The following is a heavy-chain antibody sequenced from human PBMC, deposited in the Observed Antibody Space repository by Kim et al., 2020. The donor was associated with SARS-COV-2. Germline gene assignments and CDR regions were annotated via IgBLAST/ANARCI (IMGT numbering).Heavy chain of an antibody. V-gene: IGHV3-74*01. J-gene: IGHJ4*02. D-gene: IGHD2-15*01. CDR3: ARDRGTCSGGYFAFEY. CDR2: INSGGSSI. Sequence: GGSLRLSCAASGFTFSDYWMHWVRQVPGKGLVWVSRINSGGSSISYADSAKGRFTISRASAKNTVYLQMNSLRAEDTAVYYCARDRGTCSGGYFAFEYSGQGTLVTVSS. CDR1: GFTFSDYW.